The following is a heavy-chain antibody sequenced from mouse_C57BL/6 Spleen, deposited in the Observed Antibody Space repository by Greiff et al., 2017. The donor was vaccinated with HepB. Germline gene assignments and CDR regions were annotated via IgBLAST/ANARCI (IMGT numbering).Heavy chain of an antibody. Sequence: EVQLVESEGGLVQPGSSMKLSCTASGFTFSDYYMAWVRQVPEKGLEWVANINYDGSSTYYLDSLKSRFIISRDNAKNILYLQMSSLKSEDTATYYCARDRRDSLDYWGQGTTLTVSS. J-gene: IGHJ2*01. CDR3: ARDRRDSLDY. CDR2: INYDGSST. CDR1: GFTFSDYY. V-gene: IGHV5-16*01. D-gene: IGHD3-3*01.